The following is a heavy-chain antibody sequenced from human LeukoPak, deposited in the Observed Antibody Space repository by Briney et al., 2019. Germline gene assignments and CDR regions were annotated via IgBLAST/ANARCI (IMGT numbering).Heavy chain of an antibody. Sequence: GGSLRLSCAASGLTFNYFSTYAMHWVRQAPGKGLEWVAVISYDGRQEYYADSVQGRFTISRDNSKNTLFLQMNSLRPDDVGLYYCARHSKGSGRFYSPYDYYGMDAWGQGTTVIVSS. CDR2: ISYDGRQE. CDR3: ARHSKGSGRFYSPYDYYGMDA. J-gene: IGHJ6*02. D-gene: IGHD3-10*01. CDR1: GLTFNYFSTYA. V-gene: IGHV3-30*04.